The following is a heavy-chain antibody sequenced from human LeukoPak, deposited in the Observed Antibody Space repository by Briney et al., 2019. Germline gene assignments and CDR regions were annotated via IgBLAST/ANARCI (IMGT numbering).Heavy chain of an antibody. Sequence: SETLSLTCTVSGGSISSYYWSWIRQPAGKGLEWIGRIYTGGSTNYNPSLKSRVTMSVDTSKNQFSLKLSSVTAADTAVYYCARDRSAASSGYYPFDYWGQGTLVTVSS. CDR3: ARDRSAASSGYYPFDY. CDR1: GGSISSYY. D-gene: IGHD3-22*01. J-gene: IGHJ4*02. CDR2: IYTGGST. V-gene: IGHV4-4*07.